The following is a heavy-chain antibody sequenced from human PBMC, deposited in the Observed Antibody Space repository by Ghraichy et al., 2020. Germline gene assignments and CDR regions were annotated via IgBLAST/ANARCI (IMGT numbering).Heavy chain of an antibody. Sequence: SETLSLTCTVSGGSISSYYWSWIRQPPGKGLEWIGYIYYSGSNNYHPSLKSRVTISVDTSKNQFSLKLSSVTAADTAVYYCARDSGYYYGSGSYYNVFSSSSYYMDVWGKGTTVTVSS. CDR3: ARDSGYYYGSGSYYNVFSSSSYYMDV. CDR1: GGSISSYY. CDR2: IYYSGSN. J-gene: IGHJ6*03. D-gene: IGHD3-10*01. V-gene: IGHV4-59*01.